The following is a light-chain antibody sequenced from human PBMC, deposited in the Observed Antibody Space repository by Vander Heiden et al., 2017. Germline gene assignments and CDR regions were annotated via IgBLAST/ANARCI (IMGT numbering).Light chain of an antibody. CDR3: QQDSTSLT. CDR1: QSIRSNY. J-gene: IGKJ4*02. CDR2: GAS. Sequence: EIVLTQYPGTLSLSPEERATLSCRASQSIRSNYLDWYQQKPGQAPRLLIDGASSSANGIPDMFSGSGAGTDFTLTSSRLEPEDFAVYHWQQDSTSLTFGGGTEVEIK. V-gene: IGKV3-20*01.